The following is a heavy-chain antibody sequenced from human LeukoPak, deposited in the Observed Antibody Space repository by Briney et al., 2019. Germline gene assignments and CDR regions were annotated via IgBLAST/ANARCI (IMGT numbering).Heavy chain of an antibody. CDR2: INPSGGST. J-gene: IGHJ4*02. CDR1: GYTFTSYY. D-gene: IGHD3-3*01. CDR3: ARQSITIFGVVIIEGGIDY. Sequence: ASVKVSCKASGYTFTSYYMHWVRQPPGQGLEWVGIINPSGGSTSYAQKFQGRVTMTRDMSTSTVYMELSSLRSEDTAVYYCARQSITIFGVVIIEGGIDYWGQGTLVTVSS. V-gene: IGHV1-46*01.